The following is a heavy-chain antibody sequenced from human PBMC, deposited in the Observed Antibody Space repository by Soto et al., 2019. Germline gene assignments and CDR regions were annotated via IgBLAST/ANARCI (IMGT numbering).Heavy chain of an antibody. Sequence: PSETLSLTCTVSGGSISSGGYYWSWIRQHPGKGLEWIGYIYYSGSTYYNPSLKSRVTISVDTSKNQFSLKLSSVTAADTAVYYCAREPEGYYYDSSTPRWGQGTLVTXSS. V-gene: IGHV4-31*03. CDR3: AREPEGYYYDSSTPR. D-gene: IGHD3-22*01. CDR1: GGSISSGGYY. J-gene: IGHJ4*02. CDR2: IYYSGST.